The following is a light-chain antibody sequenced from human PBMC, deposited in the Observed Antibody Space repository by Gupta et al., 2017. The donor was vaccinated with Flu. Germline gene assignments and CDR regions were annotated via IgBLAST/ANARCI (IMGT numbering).Light chain of an antibody. V-gene: IGKV1-39*01. J-gene: IGKJ1*01. Sequence: ETQMTQSPSSLSASVGDRVTITCRASQSISSYLNWYQQKPGKAPKLLIYAASSLQSGVPSRFSGSGYGTDFTLTISRLQPEDFATYYCQQSYSTPWTFGQGTKVEIK. CDR2: AAS. CDR3: QQSYSTPWT. CDR1: QSISSY.